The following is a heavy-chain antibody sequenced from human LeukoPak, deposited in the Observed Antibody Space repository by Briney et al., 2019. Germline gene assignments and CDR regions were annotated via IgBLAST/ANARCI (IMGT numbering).Heavy chain of an antibody. Sequence: GGSLRLSCSASGFTFSNYWMSWVRQAPGKGLEWVANIKQDESEKYYVDSVKGRFTISREKAKRSLYLQMNRLRAEDTAVYYCARALDSSSSRYQAFEEWGQGTLVTVSS. CDR3: ARALDSSSSRYQAFEE. D-gene: IGHD2-2*01. CDR1: GFTFSNYW. J-gene: IGHJ4*02. V-gene: IGHV3-7*01. CDR2: IKQDESEK.